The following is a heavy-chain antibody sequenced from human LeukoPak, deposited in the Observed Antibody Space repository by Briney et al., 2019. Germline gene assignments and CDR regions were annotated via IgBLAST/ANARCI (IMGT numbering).Heavy chain of an antibody. V-gene: IGHV4-38-2*01. CDR1: GYSISSGYY. D-gene: IGHD2-2*02. J-gene: IGHJ5*02. Sequence: PSETLSLTCAVSGYSISSGYYWGWIRQPPGKRLEWIGSIYHSGSTYYNPSLKSRVTISVDTTKNPFSLKLSSVTAADTAVYYCARQDQKIPSFDPWGQGTLVTVSS. CDR2: IYHSGST. CDR3: ARQDQKIPSFDP.